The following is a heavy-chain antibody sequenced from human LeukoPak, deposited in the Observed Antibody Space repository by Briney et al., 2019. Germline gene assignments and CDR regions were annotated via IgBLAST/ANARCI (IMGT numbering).Heavy chain of an antibody. J-gene: IGHJ4*01. CDR1: GFTFSIFG. D-gene: IGHD2-2*01. Sequence: GGSLRLSCAASGFTFSIFGMHWVRQAPGKGLEWVAFIRYDGSNEYYADSVKGRFTLSRDNSKNTLYLQMNSLGLEDTALYYCAKDGPSHCSSASCYVLEYWGHGTLVTVSS. CDR2: IRYDGSNE. V-gene: IGHV3-30*02. CDR3: AKDGPSHCSSASCYVLEY.